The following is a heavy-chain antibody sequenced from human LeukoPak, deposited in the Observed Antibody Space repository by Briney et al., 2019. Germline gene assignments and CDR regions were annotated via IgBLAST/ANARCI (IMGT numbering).Heavy chain of an antibody. V-gene: IGHV1-18*04. D-gene: IGHD1-1*01. Sequence: ASVKVSCKASGYTFSNYCMHWVRQAPGQGLEWMGWISAYNGNTNYAQKLQGRVTMTTDTSTSTAYMELSSLRSEDTAVYYCAKVDGSFDIWGQGTMVTGSS. CDR1: GYTFSNYC. CDR2: ISAYNGNT. J-gene: IGHJ3*02. CDR3: AKVDGSFDI.